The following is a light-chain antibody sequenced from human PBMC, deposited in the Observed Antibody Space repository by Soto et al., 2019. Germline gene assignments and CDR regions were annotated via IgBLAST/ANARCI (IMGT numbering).Light chain of an antibody. Sequence: EVGMTQSPLSLPVTLGQPASISCRSSQSLAYSDGNNYMNRGQQRPGQSPRRLIYKVSNRDSGVPDRFCGSGSDAAFTLKISRVEAVDVGIYYCLQRTHWPPYTFGQGTKLEIK. V-gene: IGKV2-30*01. CDR1: QSLAYSDGNNY. CDR3: LQRTHWPPYT. CDR2: KVS. J-gene: IGKJ2*01.